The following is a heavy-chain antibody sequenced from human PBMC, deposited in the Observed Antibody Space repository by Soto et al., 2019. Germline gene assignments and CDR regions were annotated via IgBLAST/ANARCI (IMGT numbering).Heavy chain of an antibody. J-gene: IGHJ3*02. Sequence: ESLKICFKGSGYIFTTYWLAWVRQMPGKGLEYMGIIYPGDSDARYSPSFQGQVTISADKSISTAYLQWTSLKASDTAMYYCARARVSTPRLEDPFDIWGQGTMVTVSS. V-gene: IGHV5-51*01. CDR1: GYIFTTYW. CDR3: ARARVSTPRLEDPFDI. CDR2: IYPGDSDA. D-gene: IGHD5-12*01.